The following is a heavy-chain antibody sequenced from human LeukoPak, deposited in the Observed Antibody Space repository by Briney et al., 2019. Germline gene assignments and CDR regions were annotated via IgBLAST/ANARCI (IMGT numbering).Heavy chain of an antibody. CDR3: VRDPGLYYYDSNGDQGYFDY. J-gene: IGHJ4*02. CDR2: IKSDGSRA. CDR1: GFTFSSYW. V-gene: IGHV3-74*01. D-gene: IGHD3-22*01. Sequence: GGSLRLSCAASGFTFSSYWMHWVRQVPGKGLVWVSRIKSDGSRASYADSVKGRFTISRDNARSTLYLQMNSLRFEDTAVYYCVRDPGLYYYDSNGDQGYFDYWGQGTLVTVSS.